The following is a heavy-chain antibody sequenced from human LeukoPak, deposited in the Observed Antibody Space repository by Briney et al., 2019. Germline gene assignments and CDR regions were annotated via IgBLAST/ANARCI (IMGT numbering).Heavy chain of an antibody. CDR3: ARAGYRAYYFDY. CDR1: GGSFSGYY. CDR2: INHSGST. D-gene: IGHD6-13*01. Sequence: SETLSLTCAVYGGSFSGYYWSWIRQPPGKGLEWIGGINHSGSTNYNPSLKSRVTISVDTSKNQFSLKLSSVTAADTAVYYCARAGYRAYYFDYWGQGTLVTVSS. V-gene: IGHV4-34*01. J-gene: IGHJ4*02.